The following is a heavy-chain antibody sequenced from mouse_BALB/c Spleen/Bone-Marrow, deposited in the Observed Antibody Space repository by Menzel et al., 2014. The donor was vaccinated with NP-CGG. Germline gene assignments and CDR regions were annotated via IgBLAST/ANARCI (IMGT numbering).Heavy chain of an antibody. Sequence: EVQLQQSGPELEKPGASVKISCKASGYSFTGYNMNWVKQSNGMSLEWIGNIDPYYGGISYNQKFKDKATLTVDKSSSTAYMQLKSLTSEDSAVYYCARSIEYRPLTYWGQGTLVTVSA. CDR2: IDPYYGGI. CDR3: ARSIEYRPLTY. J-gene: IGHJ3*01. CDR1: GYSFTGYN. V-gene: IGHV1-39*01. D-gene: IGHD2-14*01.